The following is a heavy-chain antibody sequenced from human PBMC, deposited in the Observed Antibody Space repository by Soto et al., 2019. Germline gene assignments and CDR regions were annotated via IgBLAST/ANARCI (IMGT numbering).Heavy chain of an antibody. V-gene: IGHV4-31*03. CDR2: IFYSGST. J-gene: IGHJ6*02. D-gene: IGHD3-3*01. CDR3: ARRQYDFSSNFYTWQYYYGMDV. CDR1: GGSISSGGYY. Sequence: SETLFPTRTFSGGSISSGGYYWSWVRPHPGGGLEGVGYIFYSGSTYYNPSLKSRVTISVDTSKNQFSLKVSSVPAADTAVYYCARRQYDFSSNFYTWQYYYGMDVWGQGTTVTVSS.